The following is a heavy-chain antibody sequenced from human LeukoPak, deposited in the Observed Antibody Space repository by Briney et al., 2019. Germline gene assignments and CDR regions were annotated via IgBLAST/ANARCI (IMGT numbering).Heavy chain of an antibody. CDR3: ARAWTSSGWFLDWFDP. D-gene: IGHD6-19*01. Sequence: PSETLSLTCTVSGYSISSGYYWGWIRQPPGKGLEWIGSIYHSGSTYYNPSLKSRVTISVDTSKNQFSLKLSSVTAADTAVYYCARAWTSSGWFLDWFDPWGQGTLVTVSS. CDR2: IYHSGST. J-gene: IGHJ5*02. CDR1: GYSISSGYY. V-gene: IGHV4-38-2*02.